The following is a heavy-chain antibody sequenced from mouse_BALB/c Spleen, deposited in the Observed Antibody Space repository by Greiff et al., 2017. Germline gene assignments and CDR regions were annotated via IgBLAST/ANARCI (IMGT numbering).Heavy chain of an antibody. V-gene: IGHV1-55*01. CDR1: GYNFTSYW. Sequence: QVQLQQPGAELVKPGTSVKLSCKASGYNFTSYWINWVKLRPGQGLEWIGDIYPGSCSTNYNEKFKSKATLTVDTSSSTAYMQLSSLASEDSALYYCARYEVAWFAYWGQGTLVTVSA. J-gene: IGHJ3*01. CDR3: ARYEVAWFAY. CDR2: IYPGSCST. D-gene: IGHD1-1*02.